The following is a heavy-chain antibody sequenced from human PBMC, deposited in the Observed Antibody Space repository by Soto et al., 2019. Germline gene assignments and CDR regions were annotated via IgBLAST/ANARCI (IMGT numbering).Heavy chain of an antibody. CDR1: GFTFSSYW. CDR3: ARETTATAFDC. D-gene: IGHD1-26*01. J-gene: IGHJ4*02. CDR2: MNSDGSST. Sequence: PGGSLRLSCAASGFTFSSYWMHWVRQAPGKGLVWVARMNSDGSSTSYADSVKGRFTFSRDNAKNTLYLQMNSLRAEDTAVYYCARETTATAFDCWGQGALVTVSS. V-gene: IGHV3-74*01.